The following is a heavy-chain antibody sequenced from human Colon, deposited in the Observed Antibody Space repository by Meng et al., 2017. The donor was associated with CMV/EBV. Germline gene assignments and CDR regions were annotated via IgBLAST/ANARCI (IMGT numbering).Heavy chain of an antibody. Sequence: SVKVSCKASGGTFLSYGYSWVRQAPGQGLEWMGGIIPVIGTTNYAQKFQGRVTITADRSTSTAYLELSGLRSEDTAVYYCATDTLARGVIEYFYGMDVWGQGTTVTSP. V-gene: IGHV1-69*06. CDR3: ATDTLARGVIEYFYGMDV. CDR1: GGTFLSYG. J-gene: IGHJ6*02. D-gene: IGHD3-10*01. CDR2: IIPVIGTT.